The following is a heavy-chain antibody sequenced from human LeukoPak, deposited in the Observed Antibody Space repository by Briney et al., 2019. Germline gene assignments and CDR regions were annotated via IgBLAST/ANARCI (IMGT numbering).Heavy chain of an antibody. J-gene: IGHJ4*02. CDR2: ISGSDGST. CDR3: AKNYDRSGYYPGPFGY. CDR1: GFTFSSYA. Sequence: GGSLRLSCAASGFTFSSYAMSWVRQAPGKGLQWVSAISGSDGSTYYADSVKGRFTISRDNSKNTLYLQMNSLRAEDTAVYYCAKNYDRSGYYPGPFGYSGQGTLVTVSS. D-gene: IGHD3-22*01. V-gene: IGHV3-23*01.